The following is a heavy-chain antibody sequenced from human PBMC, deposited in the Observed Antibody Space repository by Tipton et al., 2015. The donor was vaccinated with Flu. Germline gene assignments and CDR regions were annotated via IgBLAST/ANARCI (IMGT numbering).Heavy chain of an antibody. Sequence: SEALGSSYYWGWIRQPPGRGLEWFGNINHNGNTYHNPSLKSRVTISVDRSRNQFSLKLTSVTAADTAVYYSARHTGDSVRGVIDYWGQGTLVTVSS. CDR3: ARHTGDSVRGVIDY. D-gene: IGHD3-10*02. CDR2: INHNGNT. CDR1: SEALGSSYY. J-gene: IGHJ4*02. V-gene: IGHV4-38-2*01.